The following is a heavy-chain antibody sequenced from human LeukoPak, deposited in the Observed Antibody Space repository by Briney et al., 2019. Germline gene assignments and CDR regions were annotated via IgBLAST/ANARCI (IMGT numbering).Heavy chain of an antibody. D-gene: IGHD3-3*01. CDR2: IYSGGST. J-gene: IGHJ4*02. Sequence: PGGSLRLSCAASGFTVSSNYMSWVRQAPGKGLEWVSVIYSGGSTYYADSVKGRFTISRDNSKNTLYLQMNSLRAEDTAVYYCARGGHYDFWSGYYGRRGYYFDYWGQGTLVTVSS. V-gene: IGHV3-53*01. CDR3: ARGGHYDFWSGYYGRRGYYFDY. CDR1: GFTVSSNY.